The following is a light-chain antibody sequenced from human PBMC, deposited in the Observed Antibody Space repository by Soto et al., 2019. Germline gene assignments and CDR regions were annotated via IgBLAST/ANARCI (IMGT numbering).Light chain of an antibody. V-gene: IGKV1-39*01. CDR2: AAS. CDR3: QQSDSTPQT. Sequence: DIQMTQSPSSLSASVGDRVTISCRASQSISNYLNWYQQKPGTAPKLLIYAASSLQSGVPSRFCGSGSGTDFTLTISSLQIEDFATYFCQQSDSTPQTFGQGTQVEIK. J-gene: IGKJ1*01. CDR1: QSISNY.